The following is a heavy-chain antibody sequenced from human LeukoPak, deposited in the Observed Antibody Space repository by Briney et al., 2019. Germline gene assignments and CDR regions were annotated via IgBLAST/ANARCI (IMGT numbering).Heavy chain of an antibody. CDR2: IYYSGST. J-gene: IGHJ5*02. CDR1: GGSISSGDYY. Sequence: SETLSLTCTVSGGSISSGDYYWSWIRQPPGKGLEWLGYIYYSGSTYYNPSLKSRVTISVDTSKNQFSLKLSSVTAADTAVYYCARATTVTPNWFDPWGQGTLVTVSS. CDR3: ARATTVTPNWFDP. V-gene: IGHV4-30-4*01. D-gene: IGHD4-17*01.